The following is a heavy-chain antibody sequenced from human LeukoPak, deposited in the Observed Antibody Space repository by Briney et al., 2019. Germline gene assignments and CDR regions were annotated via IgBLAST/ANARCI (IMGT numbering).Heavy chain of an antibody. D-gene: IGHD5-24*01. CDR2: TYYNAKRYN. V-gene: IGHV6-1*01. CDR1: GDRVSNNDGG. Sequence: SQTLSLTFAISGDRVSNNDGGWNWLRQSPARGLEWLGSTYYNAKRYNDDAGAGKSQMTINPDTSENQFSLQLNSVTPEDTAVYYCARGWLQSGFDYWGQGSLVTVSS. CDR3: ARGWLQSGFDY. J-gene: IGHJ4*02.